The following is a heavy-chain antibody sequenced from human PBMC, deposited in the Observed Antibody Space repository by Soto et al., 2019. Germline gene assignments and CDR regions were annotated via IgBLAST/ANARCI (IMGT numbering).Heavy chain of an antibody. CDR3: TTDARSRYYYGSGASYNGLDV. J-gene: IGHJ6*02. CDR2: IKSKTDGGTT. V-gene: IGHV3-15*01. Sequence: GGSLRLSCAVSGFTFSDAWMSWVRQAPGKGLEWVGRIKSKTDGGTTDYAAPVEGRFTISRDDSKRSLYLQMNSLKTEDTGVYYCTTDARSRYYYGSGASYNGLDVWGPGTTVTVSS. D-gene: IGHD3-10*01. CDR1: GFTFSDAW.